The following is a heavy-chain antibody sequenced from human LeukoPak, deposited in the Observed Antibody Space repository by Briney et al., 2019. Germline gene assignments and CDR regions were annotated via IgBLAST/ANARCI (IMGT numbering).Heavy chain of an antibody. D-gene: IGHD3-22*01. CDR1: GGTFSSYA. CDR3: ARVWNYHDSSGYLESFQE. CDR2: INPNSGGT. J-gene: IGHJ1*01. Sequence: ASVKVSCKASGGTFSSYAISWVRQAPGQGLEWMGWINPNSGGTKYAQKFQGRVTMTRDTSISTAYMELSSLRSDDTAVYYCARVWNYHDSSGYLESFQEWGQGTLVTVSS. V-gene: IGHV1-2*02.